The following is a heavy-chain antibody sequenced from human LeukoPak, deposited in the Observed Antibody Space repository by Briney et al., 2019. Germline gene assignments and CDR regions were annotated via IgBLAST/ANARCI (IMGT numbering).Heavy chain of an antibody. CDR2: IYSGGRT. J-gene: IGHJ4*02. Sequence: GGSLRLSCAASGFTVSTNYMNWVRQAPGKGLEWVSVIYSGGRTYYADSVKGRFTISRDDSTNTLYLLMNSLRAEDTAVYYCARGYLIDYWGQGTLVTVSS. CDR1: GFTVSTNY. CDR3: ARGYLIDY. D-gene: IGHD1-26*01. V-gene: IGHV3-66*01.